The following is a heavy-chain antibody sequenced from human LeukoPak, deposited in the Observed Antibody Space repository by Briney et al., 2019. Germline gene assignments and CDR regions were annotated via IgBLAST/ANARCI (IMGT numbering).Heavy chain of an antibody. CDR2: ISGDGGST. V-gene: IGHV3-43*02. D-gene: IGHD1-26*01. CDR1: GFTFDDYA. CDR3: AKGLGSYYFTRFDP. J-gene: IGHJ5*02. Sequence: PGGSLRLSCAASGFTFDDYAMHWVRQAPGKGLEWVSLISGDGGSTYYADSVKGRFTISRDNSKNSLYLQMNSLRTEDPALYYCAKGLGSYYFTRFDPWGQGTLVTVSS.